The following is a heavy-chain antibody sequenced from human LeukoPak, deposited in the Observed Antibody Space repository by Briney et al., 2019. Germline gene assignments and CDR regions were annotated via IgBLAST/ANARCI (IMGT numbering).Heavy chain of an antibody. Sequence: GGSLRLSCAASGFTFSDCAMNWVRQAPGEGLAWVSSIRSGGTKTYYADSVQGRFSISRDDSRNTLYLQMNSLRAEDTAVYYCAKRVGSNSDPFDYWGQGILVTVSS. V-gene: IGHV3-23*01. J-gene: IGHJ4*02. D-gene: IGHD4/OR15-4a*01. CDR3: AKRVGSNSDPFDY. CDR1: GFTFSDCA. CDR2: IRSGGTKT.